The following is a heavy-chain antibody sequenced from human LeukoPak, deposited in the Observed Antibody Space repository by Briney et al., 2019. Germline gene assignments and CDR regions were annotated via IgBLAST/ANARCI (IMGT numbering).Heavy chain of an antibody. D-gene: IGHD2-2*01. CDR1: GYTFTSYY. Sequence: ASVKVSCKASGYTFTSYYMHWVRQAPGQGLEWMGLINPNSGGTNYAQKFQGWVTMTRDTSISTACMELSRLRSDDTAVYYCARAPNPSVVPAATFMGGAFDIWGQGTMVTVSS. CDR3: ARAPNPSVVPAATFMGGAFDI. J-gene: IGHJ3*02. CDR2: INPNSGGT. V-gene: IGHV1-2*04.